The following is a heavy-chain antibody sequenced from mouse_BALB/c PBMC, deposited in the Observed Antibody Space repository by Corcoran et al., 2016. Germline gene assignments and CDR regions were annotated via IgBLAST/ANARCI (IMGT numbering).Heavy chain of an antibody. J-gene: IGHJ4*01. Sequence: QVTLKESGPGILQPSQTLSLTCSFSGFSLSTSGMGVRWIRQPSGKGLEWLAHIYWDDDKRYNPSLKSRLTISKDTSRNQVFLKITSVDTADTATYYCARRDASSGYYAMDYWGQGTSVTVSS. CDR3: ARRDASSGYYAMDY. CDR1: GFSLSTSGMG. D-gene: IGHD3-1*01. V-gene: IGHV8-12*01. CDR2: IYWDDDK.